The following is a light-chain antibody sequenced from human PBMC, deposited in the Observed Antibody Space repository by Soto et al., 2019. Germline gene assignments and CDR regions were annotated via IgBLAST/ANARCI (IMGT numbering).Light chain of an antibody. CDR1: QSISSW. CDR2: DAS. Sequence: DVQMKQSPSTLSASVGDRVTITCRASQSISSWLAWYQQKPGKAPKLLIYDASSLESGVPSRFSGSGSGTDFTLTISSLQPEDFATYYCQHYNSYSEAFGQGTKV. V-gene: IGKV1-5*01. CDR3: QHYNSYSEA. J-gene: IGKJ1*01.